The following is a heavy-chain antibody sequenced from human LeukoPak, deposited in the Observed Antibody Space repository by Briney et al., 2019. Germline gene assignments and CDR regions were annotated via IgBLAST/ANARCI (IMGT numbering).Heavy chain of an antibody. Sequence: GGSLRLSCVASGFTVSSEYMSWVRQAPGKGLEWVSVMYSGGSTYYADSVKDRFIISRDSSRNTLYLQMNSLRAEDRAVYYCARGGPEDAFDIWGQGTLVTVSS. J-gene: IGHJ3*02. D-gene: IGHD1-14*01. V-gene: IGHV3-66*01. CDR2: MYSGGST. CDR3: ARGGPEDAFDI. CDR1: GFTVSSEY.